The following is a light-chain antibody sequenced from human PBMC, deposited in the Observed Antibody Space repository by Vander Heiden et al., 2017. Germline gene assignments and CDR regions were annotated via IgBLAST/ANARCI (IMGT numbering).Light chain of an antibody. CDR1: QKVGFW. Sequence: DIQMTQSPSTLSASVGDRVTITCRASQKVGFWLAWYQQKPVKAPKLMIYKASGLERGVPSRFSGSGYGTEFTLTISSLQPDDFATYYCLQDNTYPWTFVQGTKVETK. CDR2: KAS. V-gene: IGKV1-5*03. J-gene: IGKJ1*01. CDR3: LQDNTYPWT.